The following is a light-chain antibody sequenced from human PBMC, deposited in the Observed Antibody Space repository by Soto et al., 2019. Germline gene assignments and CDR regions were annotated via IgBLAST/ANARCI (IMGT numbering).Light chain of an antibody. V-gene: IGKV1-5*03. CDR3: QQYNGYSGT. J-gene: IGKJ2*02. CDR2: KAS. Sequence: DTPMTQSPSTLSVSVGDRVTITCRASQSISWLAWYQQKPGKAPKLLIYKASNLESGVPSRFSGSASGTEFTLTISSLQPDDLATYYCQQYNGYSGTFGQGTKLEIK. CDR1: QSISW.